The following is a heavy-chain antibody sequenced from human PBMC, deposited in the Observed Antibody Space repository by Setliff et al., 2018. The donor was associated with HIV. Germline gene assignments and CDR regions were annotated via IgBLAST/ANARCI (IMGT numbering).Heavy chain of an antibody. D-gene: IGHD3-9*01. Sequence: SETLSLTCTVSGGSISSYYWSWIRQPPGRGLEWIGYIYTSGSTNYNPSLKSRVTISVDTSKNQFSLKLSSVTAADTAVYYCARQEYYDILTGQKAFDIWGQGTMVTVSS. CDR2: IYTSGST. J-gene: IGHJ3*02. CDR1: GGSISSYY. CDR3: ARQEYYDILTGQKAFDI. V-gene: IGHV4-4*09.